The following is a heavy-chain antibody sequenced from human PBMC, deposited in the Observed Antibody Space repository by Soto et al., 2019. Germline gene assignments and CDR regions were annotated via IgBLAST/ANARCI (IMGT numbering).Heavy chain of an antibody. J-gene: IGHJ5*02. V-gene: IGHV4-30-2*01. CDR3: ARAVAPYLGTWFDP. Sequence: QLQLQESGSGLVKTSQTLSLTCAVSGGSISSGISYAWSWIRQPPGKGLEWIGSISHTRRTSYNPSLKGRLPIQVDKCRKHCSLKLSSVTAADMAVYYCARAVAPYLGTWFDPWGQGSLVIVSS. CDR1: GGSISSGISYA. D-gene: IGHD3-16*01. CDR2: ISHTRRT.